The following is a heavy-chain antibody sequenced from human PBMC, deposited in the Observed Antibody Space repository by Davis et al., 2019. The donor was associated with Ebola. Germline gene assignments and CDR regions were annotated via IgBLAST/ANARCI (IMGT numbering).Heavy chain of an antibody. CDR3: ARSRLGYCSGGSCYHGMDV. V-gene: IGHV3-23*01. CDR1: GFTFSSYW. Sequence: GESLKISCAASGFTFSSYWMSWVRQAPGKGLEWVSAISGSGGSTYYADSVKGRFTISRDNSKKTLYLQMNSLRAEDTAVYYCARSRLGYCSGGSCYHGMDVWGQGTTVTVSS. CDR2: ISGSGGST. D-gene: IGHD2-15*01. J-gene: IGHJ6*02.